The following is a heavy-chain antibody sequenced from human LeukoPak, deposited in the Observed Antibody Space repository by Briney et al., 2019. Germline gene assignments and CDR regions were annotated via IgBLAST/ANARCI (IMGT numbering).Heavy chain of an antibody. CDR2: IRYDGSNK. V-gene: IGHV3-30*02. J-gene: IGHJ6*02. CDR1: GFTFSSYG. D-gene: IGHD3-10*01. Sequence: GGSLRLSCAASGFTFSSYGMHWVRQAPGKGLEWVAFIRYDGSNKYYADSVKGRFTISRDNAKNSLYLQMNSLRAEDTALYYCAKDIVGADGSGSYCGMDVWGQGTTVTVSS. CDR3: AKDIVGADGSGSYCGMDV.